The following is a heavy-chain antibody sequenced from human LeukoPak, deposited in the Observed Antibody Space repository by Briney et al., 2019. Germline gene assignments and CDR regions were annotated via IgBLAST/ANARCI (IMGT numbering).Heavy chain of an antibody. J-gene: IGHJ4*02. CDR3: ARDYSSSWPLRFDY. D-gene: IGHD6-13*01. CDR2: ILPIFGTA. CDR1: GGTFSSYA. Sequence: ASVKVSCKASGGTFSSYAISWVRQAPGQGLEWMGGILPIFGTANYAQKFQGRVTIIADKSTSTAYMELSSLRSEDTAVYYCARDYSSSWPLRFDYWGQGTLVTVSS. V-gene: IGHV1-69*06.